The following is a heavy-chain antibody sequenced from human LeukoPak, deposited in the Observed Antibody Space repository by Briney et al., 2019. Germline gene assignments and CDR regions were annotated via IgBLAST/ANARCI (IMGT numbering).Heavy chain of an antibody. J-gene: IGHJ6*02. CDR2: INHSGST. Sequence: SETLSLTCAVYGGSFSGYYWSWIRQPPGKGLEWIGEINHSGSTNYNPSLKSRVTISVDTSKNQFSLKLSSVTAADTAVYYCARGARSRQYYYYYYGMDVWGQGTTVTVSS. V-gene: IGHV4-34*01. CDR3: ARGARSRQYYYYYYGMDV. CDR1: GGSFSGYY.